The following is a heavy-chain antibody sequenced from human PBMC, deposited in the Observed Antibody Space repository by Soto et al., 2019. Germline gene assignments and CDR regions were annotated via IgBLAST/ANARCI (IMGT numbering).Heavy chain of an antibody. D-gene: IGHD3-22*01. CDR2: IYYSGST. CDR3: ARLVYDSSGYRPG. V-gene: IGHV4-39*01. J-gene: IGHJ4*02. Sequence: SGTLFPTCTVSAGSISSSNYYWSRVRQPPGKGLEWIGSIYYSGSTYYNPSLKSRVTISVDTSKNQFSLKLSSVTAADTAVYYCARLVYDSSGYRPGWGQGTLVTVS. CDR1: AGSISSSNYY.